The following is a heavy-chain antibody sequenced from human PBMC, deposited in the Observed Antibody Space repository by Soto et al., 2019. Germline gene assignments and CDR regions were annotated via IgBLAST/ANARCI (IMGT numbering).Heavy chain of an antibody. J-gene: IGHJ4*02. CDR1: GCTVSSNY. Sequence: GGSLRLSCAASGCTVSSNYMSWVRQAPGKGLEWVSVIYSGGSTYYADSVKGRFTISRHNSKNTLYLQMNSLRAEDTAVYYCAKGYYYDDSGYSIYFDYWGQGTLVTVSS. V-gene: IGHV3-53*04. CDR2: IYSGGST. CDR3: AKGYYYDDSGYSIYFDY. D-gene: IGHD3-22*01.